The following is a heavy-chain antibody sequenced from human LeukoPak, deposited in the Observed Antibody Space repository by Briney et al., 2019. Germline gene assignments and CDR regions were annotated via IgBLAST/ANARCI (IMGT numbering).Heavy chain of an antibody. J-gene: IGHJ6*04. V-gene: IGHV3-48*03. CDR2: ISSSGSTI. CDR3: AELGITMIGGV. D-gene: IGHD3-10*02. Sequence: GGSLRLSCAASGFTFSSYETNWVSQAPGKGREGVSYISSSGSTIYYAESVKGRFTISRDNAKNSLYLQMNSLRAEDTAVYYCAELGITMIGGVWGKGTTVTISS. CDR1: GFTFSSYE.